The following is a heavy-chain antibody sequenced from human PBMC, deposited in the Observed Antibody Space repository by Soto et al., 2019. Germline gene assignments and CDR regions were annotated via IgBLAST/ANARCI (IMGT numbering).Heavy chain of an antibody. CDR1: GYTFTGYY. J-gene: IGHJ4*02. D-gene: IGHD3-3*01. CDR3: ARAFGVVPQGPDY. CDR2: INPNSGGT. Sequence: ASVKVSCKASGYTFTGYYMHWVRQAPGQGLEWMGWINPNSGGTNYAQKFQGWVTMTRDTSISTAYMELSRLSSDDTAVYYCARAFGVVPQGPDYWGQGTLVTVSS. V-gene: IGHV1-2*04.